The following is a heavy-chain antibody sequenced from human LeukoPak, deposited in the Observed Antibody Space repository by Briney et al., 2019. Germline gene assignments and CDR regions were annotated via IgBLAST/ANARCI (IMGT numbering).Heavy chain of an antibody. CDR1: GFTFSTSG. CDR3: ARTTYYYDSSGYRDAFDI. D-gene: IGHD3-22*01. CDR2: IRNDGNKK. J-gene: IGHJ3*02. V-gene: IGHV3-30*02. Sequence: PGGSLRLSCVASGFTFSTSGIHWVRQSPGKGLDWVAFIRNDGNKKNYAESVKGRFTISRDNAKNSLYLQMNSLRAEDTALYYCARTTYYYDSSGYRDAFDIWGQGTVVTVSS.